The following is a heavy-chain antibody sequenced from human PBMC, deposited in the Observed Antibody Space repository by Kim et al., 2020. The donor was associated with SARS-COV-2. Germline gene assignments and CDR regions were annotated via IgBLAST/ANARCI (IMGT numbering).Heavy chain of an antibody. Sequence: SETLSLTCAVSGGSISSSNWWSWVRQPPGKGLEWIGEIYHSGSTNYNPSLKSRVTISVDKSKNQFSLKLSSVTAADTAVYYCATNYYDSSGYQCYFDLWGRGTLVTVSS. CDR1: GGSISSSNW. J-gene: IGHJ2*01. CDR2: IYHSGST. D-gene: IGHD3-22*01. V-gene: IGHV4-4*02. CDR3: ATNYYDSSGYQCYFDL.